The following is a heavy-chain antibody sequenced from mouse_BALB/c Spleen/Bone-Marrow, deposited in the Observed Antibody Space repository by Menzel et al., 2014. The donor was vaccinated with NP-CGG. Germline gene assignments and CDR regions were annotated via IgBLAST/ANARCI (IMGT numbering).Heavy chain of an antibody. D-gene: IGHD2-3*01. CDR3: ARIYDGYYGGFFDY. CDR1: GYSFTSYW. Sequence: QVQLQQSGAELVRPGASVKLSCKASGYSFTSYWMNWVKQRPGQGLEWIGMIHPSDSETRLNQKFKDKATLTVDKSSSTAYMQLSSPTSEDSAVYYYARIYDGYYGGFFDYWGQGTTLTVSS. J-gene: IGHJ2*01. V-gene: IGHV1-61*01. CDR2: IHPSDSET.